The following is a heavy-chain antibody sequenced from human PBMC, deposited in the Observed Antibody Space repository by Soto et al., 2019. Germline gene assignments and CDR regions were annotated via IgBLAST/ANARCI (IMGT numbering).Heavy chain of an antibody. CDR2: FDPEDGET. D-gene: IGHD6-19*01. Sequence: ASVQVSCKVSGYTLTELSMHWVRQAPGKGLEWMGGFDPEDGETIYAQKFQVRVTMSEDTSTDTAYMELSSLISEDTAVYYCATDTRGWYFDYWGQGTLVTVSS. CDR1: GYTLTELS. CDR3: ATDTRGWYFDY. J-gene: IGHJ4*02. V-gene: IGHV1-24*01.